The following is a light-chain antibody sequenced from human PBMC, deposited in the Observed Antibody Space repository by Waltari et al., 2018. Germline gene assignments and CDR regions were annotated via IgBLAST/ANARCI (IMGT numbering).Light chain of an antibody. CDR1: QTLLYTDGNTY. V-gene: IGKV2-30*01. CDR3: MQGTHWPIT. CDR2: KVS. Sequence: VGLTQSPLSLPVTLGQPASISCRSTQTLLYTDGNTYLNWFHQRPGQSPRRLIYKVSNRDSGVPDRFSGGGSRTDFTLKISRVEADDVGIYYYMQGTHWPITFGQGTRLEIE. J-gene: IGKJ5*01.